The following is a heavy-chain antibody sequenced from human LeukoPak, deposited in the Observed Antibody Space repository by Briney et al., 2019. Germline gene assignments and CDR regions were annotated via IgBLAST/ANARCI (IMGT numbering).Heavy chain of an antibody. D-gene: IGHD4-23*01. Sequence: SETLSLTCTVSGGSVSSGSYYWSWIREHPGRRLEWIAYLHYSGSAAYNPSLKSRVTISRDMSTNQFSLKMTSVTAADTAVYFCARDMGAPDYGSYSVDYWGQGTLVTVSS. CDR2: LHYSGSA. CDR1: GGSVSSGSYY. V-gene: IGHV4-61*01. J-gene: IGHJ4*02. CDR3: ARDMGAPDYGSYSVDY.